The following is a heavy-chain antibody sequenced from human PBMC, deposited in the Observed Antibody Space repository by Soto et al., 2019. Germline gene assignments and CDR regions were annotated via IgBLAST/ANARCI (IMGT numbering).Heavy chain of an antibody. J-gene: IGHJ5*02. CDR2: IYYSGST. CDR3: ARDLPVGWFDP. Sequence: QVQLQESGPGLVKPSQTLSLTCTVSGGSISSGDYYWSWIRQPPGKGLEWIGYIYYSGSTYYNPSPKSRVTISVDPSKTQCSLKLSSVTAADTAVYYCARDLPVGWFDPWGQGTLVTVSS. V-gene: IGHV4-30-4*01. CDR1: GGSISSGDYY. D-gene: IGHD3-16*01.